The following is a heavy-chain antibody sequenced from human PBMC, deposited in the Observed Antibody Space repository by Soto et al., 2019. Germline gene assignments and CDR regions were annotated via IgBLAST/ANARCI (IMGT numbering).Heavy chain of an antibody. Sequence: EVQLLESGGGLGQPGGSLRLSCAASGFTFSSYAMSWVRQAPGKGLEWASAISGSGGSTYYADSVKGRFTISRDNSKNTLYLQMNSLRAEDTAVYYCAKDPLGGSGSYYHNWFDPWGQGTLVTVSS. J-gene: IGHJ5*02. CDR3: AKDPLGGSGSYYHNWFDP. V-gene: IGHV3-23*01. CDR2: ISGSGGST. D-gene: IGHD3-10*01. CDR1: GFTFSSYA.